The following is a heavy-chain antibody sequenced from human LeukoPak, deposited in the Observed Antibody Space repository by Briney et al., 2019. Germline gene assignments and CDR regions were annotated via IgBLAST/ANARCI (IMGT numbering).Heavy chain of an antibody. D-gene: IGHD6-13*01. V-gene: IGHV1-2*02. CDR2: INPNSGGT. CDR3: ARGRRIAAAVRSWFDP. J-gene: IGHJ5*02. CDR1: GYTFTGYY. Sequence: ASVKVSCKASGYTFTGYYMHWVRQAPGQGLEWMGWINPNSGGTNYAQKFQGRVTMTRDTSISTAYMELSRLRSDDTAVYYCARGRRIAAAVRSWFDPWGQGTLVTVSS.